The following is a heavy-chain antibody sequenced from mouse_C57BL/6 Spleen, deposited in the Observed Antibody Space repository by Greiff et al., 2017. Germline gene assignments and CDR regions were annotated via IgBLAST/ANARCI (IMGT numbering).Heavy chain of an antibody. V-gene: IGHV5-9-1*02. CDR2: ISSGGDYI. CDR1: GFTFSSSA. Sequence: EVQRVESGEGLVKPGGSLKLSCAASGFTFSSSAMSWVRQTPEKRLEWVAYISSGGDYIYYADTVKGRFTISRDNARNTLYLQMSSLKSEDTAMYYCTRDGDSYAMDYWGQGTSVTVSS. D-gene: IGHD2-3*01. CDR3: TRDGDSYAMDY. J-gene: IGHJ4*01.